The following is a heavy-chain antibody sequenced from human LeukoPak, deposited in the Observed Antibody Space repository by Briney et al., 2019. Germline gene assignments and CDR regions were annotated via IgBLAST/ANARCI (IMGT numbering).Heavy chain of an antibody. D-gene: IGHD3-22*01. V-gene: IGHV4-4*07. Sequence: TSETLSLTCTVSGGSISSYYWSWIRQPAGEGLEWIGHIYSTGSTNYNPSLKSRVTISVDTSKNQFSLKLSSVTAADTAVYYCARVGYDSSADAFDIWGQGTMVTVSS. J-gene: IGHJ3*02. CDR3: ARVGYDSSADAFDI. CDR2: IYSTGST. CDR1: GGSISSYY.